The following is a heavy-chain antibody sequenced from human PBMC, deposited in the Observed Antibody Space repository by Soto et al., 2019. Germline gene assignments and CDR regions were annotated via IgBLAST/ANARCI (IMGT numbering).Heavy chain of an antibody. CDR2: ISGSGGST. CDR1: GFTFSSYA. V-gene: IGHV3-23*01. J-gene: IGHJ3*02. D-gene: IGHD3-9*01. CDR3: ALVCILSGYYTRDVFYI. Sequence: PGGSLRLSCAASGFTFSSYAMSWVRQAPGKGLEWVSAISGSGGSTYYADSVKGRFTISRDNSKNTLYLQMNSLRAEDTAVYYCALVCILSGYYTRDVFYICAQGTFVTVSS.